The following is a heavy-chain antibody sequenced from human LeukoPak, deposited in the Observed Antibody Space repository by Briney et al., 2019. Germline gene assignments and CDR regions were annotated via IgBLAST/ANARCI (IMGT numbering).Heavy chain of an antibody. J-gene: IGHJ4*02. V-gene: IGHV4-39*07. Sequence: SETLSLTCAVSGGSISSNSYYWGWIRQPPGKGLEWIGSIYYSGSTYYNPSLKSRVTISVDTSKNQFSLKLSSVTAADTAVYYCARGDSQLGDFDYWGQGTLVTVSS. CDR3: ARGDSQLGDFDY. CDR2: IYYSGST. D-gene: IGHD6-13*01. CDR1: GGSISSNSYY.